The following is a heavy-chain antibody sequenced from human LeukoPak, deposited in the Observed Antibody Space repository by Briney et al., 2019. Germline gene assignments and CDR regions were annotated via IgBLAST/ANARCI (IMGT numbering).Heavy chain of an antibody. Sequence: PGGSLRLSCTASGFTFASYAMNWVRQAPGKGLEWVSVIGGSGGPTYYADSVKGRFTISRDNSKNTVYLQMDSLRAEDTAVYYCAKAGPAYFDYWGQGALVTVFS. J-gene: IGHJ4*02. V-gene: IGHV3-23*01. CDR1: GFTFASYA. CDR3: AKAGPAYFDY. CDR2: IGGSGGPT. D-gene: IGHD1-14*01.